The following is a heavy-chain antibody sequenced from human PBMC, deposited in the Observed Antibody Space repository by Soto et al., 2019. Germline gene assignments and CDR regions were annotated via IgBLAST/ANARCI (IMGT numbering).Heavy chain of an antibody. J-gene: IGHJ4*02. D-gene: IGHD3-22*01. V-gene: IGHV4-39*01. CDR2: IYYSGST. CDR3: ARVKYDDIGYYLDH. Sequence: SETLSLTCTVSGGSISSSSYYWGWVRQPPGKGLEWIGSIYYSGSTYYNPSLKSRVTISVDTSKNQFSLKLSSVTAADTAVYYCARVKYDDIGYYLDHWGQGTLVTVS. CDR1: GGSISSSSYY.